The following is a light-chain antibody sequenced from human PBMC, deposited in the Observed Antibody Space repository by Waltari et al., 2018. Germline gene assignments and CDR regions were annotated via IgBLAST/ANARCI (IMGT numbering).Light chain of an antibody. J-gene: IGLJ7*01. Sequence: QSVLTQPPSVSAAPGQRVTISCSGGSSNIGNNYVSWYRQFPGTAPKLLSYENTDRPSGIPGRFSGSKSGTSATLDITGLQAGDEADYCCGTWDSSLSGAVFGGGTHLTVL. CDR3: GTWDSSLSGAV. CDR2: ENT. CDR1: SSNIGNNY. V-gene: IGLV1-51*02.